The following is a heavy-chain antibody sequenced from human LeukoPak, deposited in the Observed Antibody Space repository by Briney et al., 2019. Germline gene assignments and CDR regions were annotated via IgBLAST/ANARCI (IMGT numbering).Heavy chain of an antibody. Sequence: GGSLRLSCAVSGVTITTYAMNWVRQAPGKGLEWISYISGGGTTLYYADSVKGRFTISRDTAKNSLYLQMNALRVEDTAVYYCASGGGLSGYLYWGQGTLVTVSS. D-gene: IGHD5-12*01. J-gene: IGHJ4*02. CDR3: ASGGGLSGYLY. CDR2: ISGGGTTL. CDR1: GVTITTYA. V-gene: IGHV3-48*03.